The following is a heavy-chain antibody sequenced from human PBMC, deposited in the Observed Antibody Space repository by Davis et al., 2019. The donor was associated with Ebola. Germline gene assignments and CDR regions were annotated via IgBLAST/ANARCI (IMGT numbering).Heavy chain of an antibody. CDR1: GGPTSSYD. CDR2: IYYRGST. V-gene: IGHV4-59*01. D-gene: IGHD6-13*01. CDR3: ARAFGGIAAMAY. Sequence: PSETLSLTCTAPGGPTSSYDWSWIRQPPGKGLGWIGYIYYRGSTTYNPSLKSRVTISVDTSKNQFSLKLSSVTAADTAVYYCARAFGGIAAMAYWGQGTLVTVSS. J-gene: IGHJ4*02.